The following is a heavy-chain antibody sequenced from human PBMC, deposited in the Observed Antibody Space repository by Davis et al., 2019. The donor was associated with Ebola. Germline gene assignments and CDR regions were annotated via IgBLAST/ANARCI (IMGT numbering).Heavy chain of an antibody. CDR1: GFTFSSYA. CDR2: ISSNGGST. V-gene: IGHV3-64D*06. Sequence: GESLKISCSASGFTFSSYAMHWVRQAPGKGLEYVSAISSNGGSTYYADSVKGRFTISRDNSKNTLYLQMSSLRAEDTAVYYCVKTVRGVIVISIWGQGTMVTVSS. J-gene: IGHJ3*02. CDR3: VKTVRGVIVISI. D-gene: IGHD3-16*02.